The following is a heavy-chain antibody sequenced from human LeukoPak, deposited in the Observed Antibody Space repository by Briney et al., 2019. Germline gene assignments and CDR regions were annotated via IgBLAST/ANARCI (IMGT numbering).Heavy chain of an antibody. CDR3: ARGPGYFDF. Sequence: GGSLRLSCAASGFTFAGYTMNWVRQAPGKGLEWVSSISASSSSIFYADSVKGRFTISRGNAKNSLYLQMNSQTPEDTAVYYCARGPGYFDFWGRGTLVTVSS. CDR1: GFTFAGYT. CDR2: ISASSSSI. V-gene: IGHV3-21*01. J-gene: IGHJ4*02.